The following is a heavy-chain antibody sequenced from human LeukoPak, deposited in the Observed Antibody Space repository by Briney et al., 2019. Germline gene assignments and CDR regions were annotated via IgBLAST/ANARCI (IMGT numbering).Heavy chain of an antibody. CDR2: ISGSGSNT. CDR3: AKDLDYGSGRRTTTVDY. V-gene: IGHV3-23*01. D-gene: IGHD6-19*01. Sequence: GGSLRLSCAASGFTFSNHAMSWVRQAPGKGPEWVSDISGSGSNTYYADSVKGRFTISRDNSKNTLDLQMTSLRAEDTAIYYCAKDLDYGSGRRTTTVDYWGQGTLVTVSS. CDR1: GFTFSNHA. J-gene: IGHJ4*02.